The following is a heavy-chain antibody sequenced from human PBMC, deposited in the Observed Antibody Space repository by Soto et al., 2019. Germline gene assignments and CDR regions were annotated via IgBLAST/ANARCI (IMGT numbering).Heavy chain of an antibody. Sequence: ASVKVSCKASGYTFTSYAMHWVRQAPGQRLEWMGWINAGNGNTKYSQKFQGRITMTRNTSISTAYMELSSLRSEDTAVYYCAREKVTSGYPDWGQGTLVTVSS. V-gene: IGHV1-3*01. CDR3: AREKVTSGYPD. CDR1: GYTFTSYA. J-gene: IGHJ1*01. D-gene: IGHD3-22*01. CDR2: INAGNGNT.